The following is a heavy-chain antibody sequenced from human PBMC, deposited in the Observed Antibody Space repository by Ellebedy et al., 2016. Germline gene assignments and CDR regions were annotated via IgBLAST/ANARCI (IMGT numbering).Heavy chain of an antibody. D-gene: IGHD6-25*01. CDR3: ATYDSGRPFDY. V-gene: IGHV1-2*02. CDR2: INPNSGGT. Sequence: ASVKVSXXASGYTFTSYGISWVRQAPGQGLEWMGWINPNSGGTNYAQKFQGRVTMTRDTSISTAYMELSRLRSDDTAVYYCATYDSGRPFDYWGQGTLVTVSS. J-gene: IGHJ4*02. CDR1: GYTFTSYG.